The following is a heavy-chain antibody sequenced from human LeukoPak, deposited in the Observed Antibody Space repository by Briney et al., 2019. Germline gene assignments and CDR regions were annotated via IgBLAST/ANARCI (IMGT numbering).Heavy chain of an antibody. CDR1: GFTFNAYW. CDR3: ARVFHLIDH. CDR2: INNDGSDM. J-gene: IGHJ4*02. V-gene: IGHV3-74*01. Sequence: GGSLRLSCAASGFTFNAYWMHWVRQAPGKGLVWVSRINNDGSDMSYADSVKGRFTISRDNAKNTLYLQMNSLRVEDTAVYYCARVFHLIDHWGQGTLVTVSS.